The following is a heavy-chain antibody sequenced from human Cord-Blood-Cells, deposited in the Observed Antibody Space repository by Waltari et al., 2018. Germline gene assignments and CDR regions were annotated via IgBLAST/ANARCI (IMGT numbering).Heavy chain of an antibody. V-gene: IGHV1-2*02. CDR2: NNPDSGGT. CDR1: GYTFTGYY. J-gene: IGHJ3*02. Sequence: QVQLVQSGAEVTKPGASVKVSCKASGYTFTGYYMHWVRQAPGQGLEWMGRNNPDSGGTNDAQKLQVRVTRTRDTSISTAYMELSRLGSDDTAVYYCASGGPYSGSYFAFDIWGQGTMVTVSS. CDR3: ASGGPYSGSYFAFDI. D-gene: IGHD1-26*01.